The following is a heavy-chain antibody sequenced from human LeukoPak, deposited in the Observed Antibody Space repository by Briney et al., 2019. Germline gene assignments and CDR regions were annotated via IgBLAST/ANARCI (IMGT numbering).Heavy chain of an antibody. CDR1: GGSISSGGYY. J-gene: IGHJ4*02. V-gene: IGHV4-31*03. Sequence: PSETLSLTCTVSGGSISSGGYYWSWIRQHPGTGLEWIGYIYYSGSTYYNPSPKSRVTISVDTSKNQFSLKLSSVTAADTAVYYCARDLGYSSSHFDYWGQGTLVTVSS. D-gene: IGHD6-6*01. CDR3: ARDLGYSSSHFDY. CDR2: IYYSGST.